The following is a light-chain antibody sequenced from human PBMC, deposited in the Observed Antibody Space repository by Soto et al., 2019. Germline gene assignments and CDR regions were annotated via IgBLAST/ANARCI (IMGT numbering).Light chain of an antibody. Sequence: EIVMTQSPATLSVSPGERASLSRRSSQSVGNFLAWYQQKPGQAPRLLIYHISTRATGIPARFSGSGSGTEFTLTINSLQSEDFAVYYCQQHNQWPITFGQGTRLEI. CDR2: HIS. CDR1: QSVGNF. CDR3: QQHNQWPIT. J-gene: IGKJ5*01. V-gene: IGKV3D-15*01.